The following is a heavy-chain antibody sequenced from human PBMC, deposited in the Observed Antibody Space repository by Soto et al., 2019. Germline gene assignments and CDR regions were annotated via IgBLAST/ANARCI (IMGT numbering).Heavy chain of an antibody. CDR2: INSDGSIT. CDR3: ERDISGYHYGAYYYGMDV. J-gene: IGHJ6*02. V-gene: IGHV3-74*01. Sequence: GGSLRLSCAASGFTFSSYWMHWVRQAPGKGLVWVSRINSDGSITSYADSVKGRFTISRDNAKNTLYPEMNSLRAEDTAVYYCERDISGYHYGAYYYGMDVSDPGTTVIDS. CDR1: GFTFSSYW. D-gene: IGHD5-12*01.